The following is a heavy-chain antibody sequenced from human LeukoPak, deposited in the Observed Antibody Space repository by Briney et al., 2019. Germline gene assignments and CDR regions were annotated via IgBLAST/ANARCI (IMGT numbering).Heavy chain of an antibody. CDR2: ISGSGGST. J-gene: IGHJ4*02. V-gene: IGHV3-23*01. Sequence: GGSLRLSCAASGFTFGSYAMSWVHQAPGKGLEWVSAISGSGGSTYYADSVKGRFTISRDNSKNTLYLQMNSLRAEDTAVYYCAARRGYSSSWPFDYWGQGTLVTVSS. D-gene: IGHD6-13*01. CDR3: AARRGYSSSWPFDY. CDR1: GFTFGSYA.